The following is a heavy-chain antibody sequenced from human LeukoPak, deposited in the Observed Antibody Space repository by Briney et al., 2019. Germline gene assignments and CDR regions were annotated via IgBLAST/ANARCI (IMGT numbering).Heavy chain of an antibody. CDR3: ARDGGYSSSWPYYYYGMDV. V-gene: IGHV4-59*01. J-gene: IGHJ6*02. CDR2: IYYSGST. Sequence: SEILSLTCTVSGGSISSYYWSWIRQPPGKGLEWIGYIYYSGSTNYNPSLKSRVTISVDTSKDQFSLKLSSVTAADTAVYYCARDGGYSSSWPYYYYGMDVWGQGTTVTVSS. CDR1: GGSISSYY. D-gene: IGHD6-13*01.